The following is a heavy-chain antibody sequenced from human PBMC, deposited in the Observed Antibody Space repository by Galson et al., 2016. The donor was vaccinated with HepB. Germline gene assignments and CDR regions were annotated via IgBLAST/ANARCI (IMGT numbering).Heavy chain of an antibody. J-gene: IGHJ4*02. CDR1: GFIVSNNY. CDR2: IYSGGST. D-gene: IGHD6-19*01. V-gene: IGHV3-53*01. CDR3: AGRHSQWPH. Sequence: SLRLSCAVSGFIVSNNYMIWVRQAPGKGLEWVSLIYSGGSTSYADSVKGRFTISRDSSQNTLYLQMNSLRAEDTAVYHCAGRHSQWPHWGQGTLVTVSS.